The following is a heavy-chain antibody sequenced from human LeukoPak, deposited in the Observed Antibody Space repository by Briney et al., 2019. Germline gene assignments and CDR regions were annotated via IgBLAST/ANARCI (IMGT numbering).Heavy chain of an antibody. CDR3: AKVYAAAYPI. CDR2: ISLNSVKT. CDR1: GFTFDYYA. D-gene: IGHD6-13*01. Sequence: PGGSLRLSCAASGFTFDYYAMHWVRQAPGKGLEWVSGISLNSVKTGYADSVKGRFTISRDNSKNTLYLQMNSLRAEDTAVYYCAKVYAAAYPIWGQGTLVTVSS. V-gene: IGHV3-9*01. J-gene: IGHJ4*02.